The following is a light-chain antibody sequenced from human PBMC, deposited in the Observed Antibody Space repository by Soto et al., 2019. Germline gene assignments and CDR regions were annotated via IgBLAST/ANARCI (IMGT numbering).Light chain of an antibody. CDR3: QQRSNWTIT. CDR1: QNINRY. J-gene: IGKJ5*01. V-gene: IGKV3-11*01. CDR2: DAS. Sequence: IVWTRSPATLSLSPGERPTLSCGASQNINRYLAWYHQKPGQPPRLLIYDASTRATGIPARFSGSGSGTDFTLTISSLEHEDGAVYDGQQRSNWTITFGQGTRLEIK.